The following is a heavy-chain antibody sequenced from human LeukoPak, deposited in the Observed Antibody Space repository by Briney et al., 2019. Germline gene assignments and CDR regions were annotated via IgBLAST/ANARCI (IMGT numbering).Heavy chain of an antibody. Sequence: GGSLRLSCAASGFTFDDYAMHWVRQAPGKGLEWVSGISWNSGSIGYADSVKGRFTISRDNAKNSLYLQMNSLRAEDMALYYCAKGRRYFDWGDAFDIWGQGTMVTVSS. CDR3: AKGRRYFDWGDAFDI. J-gene: IGHJ3*02. CDR2: ISWNSGSI. D-gene: IGHD3-9*01. V-gene: IGHV3-9*03. CDR1: GFTFDDYA.